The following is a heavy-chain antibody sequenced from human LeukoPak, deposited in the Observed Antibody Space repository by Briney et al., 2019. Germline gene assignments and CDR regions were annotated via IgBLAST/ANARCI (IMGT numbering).Heavy chain of an antibody. V-gene: IGHV5-51*01. D-gene: IGHD3-22*01. CDR3: AIHRDYDGSRYFDY. J-gene: IGHJ4*02. CDR1: GYNFNTYC. Sequence: GESLKISCEVSGYNFNTYCIGRVRQMPGKGLEWMGIIYPGDSDTRYSPSFQGQVTISADTSLTTAYLQWSSLKASDTAMYYCAIHRDYDGSRYFDYWGQGTLVTVSS. CDR2: IYPGDSDT.